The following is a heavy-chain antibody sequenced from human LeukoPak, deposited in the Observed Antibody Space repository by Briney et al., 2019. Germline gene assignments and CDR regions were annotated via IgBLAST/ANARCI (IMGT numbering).Heavy chain of an antibody. Sequence: GGSLRLSCAASGFTFSSYSMNWVRQAPGKGLEWVSSISSSSSYIYYADSVKGRFSISRDNAKSSLDLQMNSLRAEDTAVYYCARAMSTFGGVRNYFDSWGQGTLVTVSS. CDR1: GFTFSSYS. V-gene: IGHV3-21*06. D-gene: IGHD3-16*01. CDR3: ARAMSTFGGVRNYFDS. J-gene: IGHJ4*02. CDR2: ISSSSSYI.